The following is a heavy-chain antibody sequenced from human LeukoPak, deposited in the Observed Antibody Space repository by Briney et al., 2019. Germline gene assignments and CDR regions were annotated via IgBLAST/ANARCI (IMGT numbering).Heavy chain of an antibody. V-gene: IGHV3-11*01. CDR1: GFIFTDYY. J-gene: IGHJ4*02. D-gene: IGHD1-26*01. Sequence: GGSLRLSCAASGFIFTDYYMSWIRQAPGKGLEWISHISSSTIYYADSVKGRFTISRDDSKNSLYLQMISLRVEDTAVYYCARVLRWSYLADYWGQGTLVTVSS. CDR2: ISSSTI. CDR3: ARVLRWSYLADY.